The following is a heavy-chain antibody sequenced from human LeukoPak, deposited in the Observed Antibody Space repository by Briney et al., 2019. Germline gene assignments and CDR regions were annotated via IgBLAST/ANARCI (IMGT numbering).Heavy chain of an antibody. Sequence: GRSLRLSRAASGFTFSSYGMHWVRQAPGKGLEWVAVIWYDGSNKYYADSVKGRFTISRDNSKNTLYLQMNSLRAEDTAVYYCARDRHGDYSFDYWGQGTLVTVSS. CDR2: IWYDGSNK. D-gene: IGHD4-17*01. CDR1: GFTFSSYG. V-gene: IGHV3-33*01. CDR3: ARDRHGDYSFDY. J-gene: IGHJ4*02.